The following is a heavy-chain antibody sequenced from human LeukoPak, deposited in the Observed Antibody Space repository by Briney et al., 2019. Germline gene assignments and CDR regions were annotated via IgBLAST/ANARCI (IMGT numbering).Heavy chain of an antibody. CDR1: GGSISSSSYY. Sequence: SETLSLTCTVSGGSISSSSYYWGWIRQPPGKGLEWIGSIYYSGSTYYNPSLKSRVTISVDTSKNQFSLKLSSVTAADTAVYYCARRGGDSVFDYWGQGTLVTVSS. CDR2: IYYSGST. CDR3: ARRGGDSVFDY. V-gene: IGHV4-39*07. D-gene: IGHD4-17*01. J-gene: IGHJ4*02.